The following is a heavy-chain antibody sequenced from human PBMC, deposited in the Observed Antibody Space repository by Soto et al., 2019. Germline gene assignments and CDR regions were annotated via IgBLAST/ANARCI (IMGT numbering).Heavy chain of an antibody. V-gene: IGHV4-30-4*01. Sequence: SETLSLTCTVSGGSISSGDYYWSWIRQPPGKGLEWIGYIYYSGSTYYDPSLKSRVTISVDTSKNQFSLKLSSVTAADTAVYYCAREQMVRGVIPHYYGMDVWGKGTTVTSPQ. J-gene: IGHJ6*04. CDR3: AREQMVRGVIPHYYGMDV. CDR1: GGSISSGDYY. CDR2: IYYSGST. D-gene: IGHD3-10*01.